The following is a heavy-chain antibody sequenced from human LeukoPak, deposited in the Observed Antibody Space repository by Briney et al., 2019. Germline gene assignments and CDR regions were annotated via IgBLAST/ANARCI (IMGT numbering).Heavy chain of an antibody. CDR2: ISYDGSNK. CDR3: ARDPRRRSGSKTRDYYYYYYMDV. D-gene: IGHD3-22*01. CDR1: GFTFSSYA. J-gene: IGHJ6*03. V-gene: IGHV3-30*04. Sequence: GGSLRLSCAASGFTFSSYAMHWVRQAPGKGLEWVAVISYDGSNKYYADSVKGRFTISRDNSKNTLYLQMNSLRAEDTAVYYCARDPRRRSGSKTRDYYYYYYMDVWGKGTTVTVPS.